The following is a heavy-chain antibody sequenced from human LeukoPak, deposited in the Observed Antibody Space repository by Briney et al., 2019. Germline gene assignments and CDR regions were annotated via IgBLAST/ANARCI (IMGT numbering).Heavy chain of an antibody. CDR3: ARVLVLRFLEWFPAPDY. CDR1: GYTFTSYY. CDR2: INPSGGST. V-gene: IGHV1-46*01. Sequence: ASVKVSCKASGYTFTSYYMHWVRQAPGQGLEWMGIINPSGGSTSYAQKFQGRVTMTRDTSTSTVYMELSSLRSEDTAVYYCARVLVLRFLEWFPAPDYWGQGTLVTVSS. J-gene: IGHJ4*02. D-gene: IGHD3-3*01.